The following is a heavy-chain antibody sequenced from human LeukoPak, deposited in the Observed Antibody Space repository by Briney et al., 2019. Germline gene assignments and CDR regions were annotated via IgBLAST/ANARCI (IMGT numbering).Heavy chain of an antibody. D-gene: IGHD1-7*01. CDR1: GGSFSGYY. CDR3: ARRRKKTNWNYGNWFDP. CDR2: INHSGST. J-gene: IGHJ5*02. Sequence: SETLSLTCAVYGGSFSGYYWSWIRQPPGKGLEWIGEINHSGSTNYNPSLKSRVTISVDTSKNQFSLKLSSVTAADTAVYYCARRRKKTNWNYGNWFDPWGQGTLVTVSS. V-gene: IGHV4-34*01.